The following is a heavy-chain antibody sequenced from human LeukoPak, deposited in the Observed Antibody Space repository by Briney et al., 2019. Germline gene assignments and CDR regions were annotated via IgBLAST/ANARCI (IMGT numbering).Heavy chain of an antibody. J-gene: IGHJ3*02. Sequence: ASVKVSCKASGYTFTSYYMHWVRQAPGQGLEWMGIINPSGGSTSYAQKFQGRVTLTRDTSTSTVYMELSSLRSEDTAVYYCARDPDYGGSPGAFDIWGQGTMVTVSS. CDR2: INPSGGST. CDR1: GYTFTSYY. D-gene: IGHD4-23*01. V-gene: IGHV1-46*01. CDR3: ARDPDYGGSPGAFDI.